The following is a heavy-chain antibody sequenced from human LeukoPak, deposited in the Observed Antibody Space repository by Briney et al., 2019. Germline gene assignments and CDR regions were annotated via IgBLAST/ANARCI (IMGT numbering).Heavy chain of an antibody. D-gene: IGHD3-22*01. J-gene: IGHJ4*02. CDR3: ARVKTDYYDSSGVFDY. V-gene: IGHV4-59*01. Sequence: PSETLSLTCTVSGGSISSYYWSWIRQPPGKGLEWIGYIYYSGSTNYNPSLKSRVTISVDTSKKQFSLKLTSVTVADTAVYYCARVKTDYYDSSGVFDYWGQGTLVTVSS. CDR1: GGSISSYY. CDR2: IYYSGST.